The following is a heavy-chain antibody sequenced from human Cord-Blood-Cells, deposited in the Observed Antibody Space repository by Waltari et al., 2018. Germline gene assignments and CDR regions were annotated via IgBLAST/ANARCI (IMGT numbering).Heavy chain of an antibody. CDR2: IRYDGSNK. CDR1: YG. CDR3: AKDRYYEYSSSLGGGCYFDY. Sequence: YGMHWVRQAPGKGLEWVAFIRYDGSNKYYADSVKGRFTISRDNSKNTLYLQMNSLRAEDTAVYYCAKDRYYEYSSSLGGGCYFDYWGQGTLVTVSS. V-gene: IGHV3-30*02. J-gene: IGHJ4*02. D-gene: IGHD6-6*01.